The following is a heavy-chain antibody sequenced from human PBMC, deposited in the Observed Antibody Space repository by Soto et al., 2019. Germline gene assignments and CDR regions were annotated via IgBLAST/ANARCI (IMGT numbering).Heavy chain of an antibody. D-gene: IGHD3-22*01. J-gene: IGHJ4*02. CDR2: ISSSSTYI. Sequence: VRLSCTASGFTFSSYSMNWVRQAPGKGLEWVSSISSSSTYIYYADSVKGRFTISRDDAENSLFLQMSSLRVEDTAVYYCARGGDTSGSWPRYWGEGTLVTVS. CDR3: ARGGDTSGSWPRY. V-gene: IGHV3-21*01. CDR1: GFTFSSYS.